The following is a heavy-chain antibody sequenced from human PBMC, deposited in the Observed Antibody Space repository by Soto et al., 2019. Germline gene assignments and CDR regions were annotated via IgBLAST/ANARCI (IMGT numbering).Heavy chain of an antibody. J-gene: IGHJ3*02. V-gene: IGHV1-69*06. CDR3: ARDHSSGSSDAFDI. CDR1: GGTFSSYA. D-gene: IGHD3-22*01. Sequence: QVQLAQSGAEVKKPGSSVKVSCKASGGTFSSYAISWVRQAPGQGLEWMGGIIPIFGTANYAQKFQGRVTITADKSTSTAYMELSSLRSEDTAVYYCARDHSSGSSDAFDIWGQGTMVTVSS. CDR2: IIPIFGTA.